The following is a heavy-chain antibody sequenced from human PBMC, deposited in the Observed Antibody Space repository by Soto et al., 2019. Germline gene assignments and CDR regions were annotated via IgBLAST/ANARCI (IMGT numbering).Heavy chain of an antibody. J-gene: IGHJ4*02. D-gene: IGHD3-22*01. CDR1: GYTFTSYY. V-gene: IGHV1-46*01. CDR2: INPSGGST. CDR3: ARERGGGYYYDSSGFHYFDY. Sequence: GASVKVSCKASGYTFTSYYMHWVRQAPGQGLEWMGIINPSGGSTSYAQKFQGRVTMTRDTSTSTVYMELSSLRSEDTAVYYCARERGGGYYYDSSGFHYFDYWGQGTLVTVSS.